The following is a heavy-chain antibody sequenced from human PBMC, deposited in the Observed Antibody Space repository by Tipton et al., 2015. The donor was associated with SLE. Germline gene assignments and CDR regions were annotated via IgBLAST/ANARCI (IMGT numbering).Heavy chain of an antibody. D-gene: IGHD4-17*01. CDR2: INHSGGT. Sequence: TLSLTCAVYGGSFSGYFWNWLRHTPGKGPEWIGEINHSGGTVYNPTLKGRVTISMDTSKNQFSLKLISVTAADTAVYYCARHEYGSDSAASDIWSLGTMVIVSS. CDR1: GGSFSGYF. J-gene: IGHJ3*02. CDR3: ARHEYGSDSAASDI. V-gene: IGHV4-34*01.